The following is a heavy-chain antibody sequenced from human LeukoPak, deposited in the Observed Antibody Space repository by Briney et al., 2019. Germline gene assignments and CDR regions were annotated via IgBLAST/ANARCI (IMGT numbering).Heavy chain of an antibody. J-gene: IGHJ5*02. D-gene: IGHD3-10*01. CDR3: ARPITMVRGVISETNWFDP. CDR1: GYTFTSYY. CDR2: INPSGGST. Sequence: ASVKVSCKTSGYTFTSYYMHWVRQAPGQGLEWMGIINPSGGSTSYAQKFQGRVTMTRDTSTSTAYVELSSLRSEDTAVYYCARPITMVRGVISETNWFDPWGQGTLVTVSS. V-gene: IGHV1-46*01.